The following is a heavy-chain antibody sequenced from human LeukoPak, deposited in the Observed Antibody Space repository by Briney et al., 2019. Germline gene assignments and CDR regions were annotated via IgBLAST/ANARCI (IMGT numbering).Heavy chain of an antibody. Sequence: GGSLRLSCAASGFTFDDYGMSWVRQAPGKGLEWVSGINWNGGSTGYADSLKGRFTISRDNAKNSLFLQVNSLRDEDTAVYYCARGPPCSSTSCYVTGAFDFWGQGTMVTVSS. CDR1: GFTFDDYG. J-gene: IGHJ3*01. CDR3: ARGPPCSSTSCYVTGAFDF. V-gene: IGHV3-20*04. D-gene: IGHD2-2*01. CDR2: INWNGGST.